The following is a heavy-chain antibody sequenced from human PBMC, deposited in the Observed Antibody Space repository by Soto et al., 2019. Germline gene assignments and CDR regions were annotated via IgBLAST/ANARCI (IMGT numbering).Heavy chain of an antibody. D-gene: IGHD2-2*01. CDR1: GYSFTSYW. J-gene: IGHJ5*02. Sequence: EVQLVQSGAEVKKPGESLKISCKGSGYSFTSYWIGWVRQMPGKGLEWMGIIYPGDSDTRYSPSFQGQVTISADKSISTAYLQWSSLKASDTAMYYCARQAAYCSSTSCYSSWGQGTLVTVSS. CDR3: ARQAAYCSSTSCYSS. CDR2: IYPGDSDT. V-gene: IGHV5-51*01.